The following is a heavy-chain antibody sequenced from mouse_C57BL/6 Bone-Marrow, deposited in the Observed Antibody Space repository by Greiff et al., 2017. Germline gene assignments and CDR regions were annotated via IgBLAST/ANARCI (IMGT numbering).Heavy chain of an antibody. CDR2: IHPNSGST. J-gene: IGHJ4*01. D-gene: IGHD2-4*01. V-gene: IGHV1-64*01. CDR3: ARRIYYDYYYYAMDY. CDR1: GYTFPSSW. Sequence: QVHVKQPGAELVKPGASVKLSCKASGYTFPSSWMHWVKPRPGQGLAWIGMIHPNSGSTNYNEKFKSKATLTVDKSSSTAYMQLSSLTSEDSAVYYCARRIYYDYYYYAMDYWGQGTSVTVSS.